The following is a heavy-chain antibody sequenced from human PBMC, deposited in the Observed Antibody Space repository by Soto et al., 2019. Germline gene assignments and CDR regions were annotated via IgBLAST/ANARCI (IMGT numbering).Heavy chain of an antibody. CDR3: ARFETIFGVVMPMYFDY. D-gene: IGHD3-3*01. Sequence: GESLKISCKGSGYSFTSYWNGWVRQMHGKGLEWMGIIYPGDSDTRYSPSFQGQVTISADKSISTAYLQWSSLKASDTAMYYWARFETIFGVVMPMYFDYWVQGTLVTVSS. J-gene: IGHJ4*02. V-gene: IGHV5-51*01. CDR1: GYSFTSYW. CDR2: IYPGDSDT.